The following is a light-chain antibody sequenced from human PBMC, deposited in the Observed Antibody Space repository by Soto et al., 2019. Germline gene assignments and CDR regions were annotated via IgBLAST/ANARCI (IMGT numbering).Light chain of an antibody. CDR3: QWRSDWPPRLT. CDR1: ESIGNY. CDR2: DAS. V-gene: IGKV3-11*01. Sequence: EVVLTQSPATLSLSPGERATLSCRASESIGNYLAWYQQKLGQAPKLLVYDASHRAIGIPGRFSGDESGTDFTLTISSQEPEDFAVYYCQWRSDWPPRLTFGGGTKVEIK. J-gene: IGKJ4*01.